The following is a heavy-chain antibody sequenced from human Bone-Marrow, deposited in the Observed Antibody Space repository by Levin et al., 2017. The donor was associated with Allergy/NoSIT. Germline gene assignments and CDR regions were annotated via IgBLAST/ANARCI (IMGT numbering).Heavy chain of an antibody. Sequence: SGGSLRLSCAASGFTFDDYTMHWVRQAPGKGLEWVSLISWDGGSTYYADSVKGRFTISRDNSKNSLYLQMNSLRTEDTALYYCAKDQTVNYYGSGIDYWGQGTLVTVSS. CDR3: AKDQTVNYYGSGIDY. D-gene: IGHD3-10*01. CDR1: GFTFDDYT. V-gene: IGHV3-43*01. J-gene: IGHJ4*02. CDR2: ISWDGGST.